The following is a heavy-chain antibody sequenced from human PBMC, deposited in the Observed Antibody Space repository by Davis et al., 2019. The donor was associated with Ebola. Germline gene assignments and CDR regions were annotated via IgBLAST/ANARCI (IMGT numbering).Heavy chain of an antibody. V-gene: IGHV4-34*01. CDR1: GGSFSGYY. J-gene: IGHJ5*02. CDR3: ARGYYDGRGWFDP. D-gene: IGHD3-3*01. Sequence: SETLSFTCAVYGGSFSGYYWSWIRQPPGKGLEWIGEINHSGSTNYNPSLKSRVTISVDRSKNQFSLKLSSVTAADTAVYYCARGYYDGRGWFDPWGQGTLVTVSS. CDR2: INHSGST.